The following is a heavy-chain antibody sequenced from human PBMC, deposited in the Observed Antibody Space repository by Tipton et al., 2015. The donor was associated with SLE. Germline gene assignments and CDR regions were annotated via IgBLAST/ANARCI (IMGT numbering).Heavy chain of an antibody. V-gene: IGHV4-61*02. CDR1: GGSISSGSYY. J-gene: IGHJ3*02. CDR2: IYTSGST. Sequence: TLSLTCTVSGGSISSGSYYWSWIRQPAGKGLEWIGRIYTSGSTNYNPSLKSRVTISVDTSKNQFSLKLSSVTAAGTAVYYCARETGSGSYGAFDIWGQGTMVTVSS. D-gene: IGHD1-26*01. CDR3: ARETGSGSYGAFDI.